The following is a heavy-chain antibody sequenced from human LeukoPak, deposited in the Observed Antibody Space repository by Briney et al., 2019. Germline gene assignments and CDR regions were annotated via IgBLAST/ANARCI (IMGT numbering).Heavy chain of an antibody. CDR2: MTTTSSYM. J-gene: IGHJ4*02. CDR1: GFTFSDYD. Sequence: GGSLRLSCAASGFTFSDYDMSWVRQAPGKGLEWVSSMTTTSSYMNYADSVKGRFTISRDNAKNSLYLQMNSLRAEDTALYYCARLIGLTIAAAATDSWGQGALVTVSS. CDR3: ARLIGLTIAAAATDS. D-gene: IGHD6-13*01. V-gene: IGHV3-21*01.